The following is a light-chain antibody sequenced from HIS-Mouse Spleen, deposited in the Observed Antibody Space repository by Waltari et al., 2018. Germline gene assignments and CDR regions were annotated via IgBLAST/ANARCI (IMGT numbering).Light chain of an antibody. J-gene: IGLJ2*01. CDR2: EDS. CDR3: YSTDSSGNHRV. Sequence: SYELTQPPSVSVSPGQTARIPCPGAALPKKFPYLYQQKSGQAPVLVIYEDSKRPSGIPERFSGSSSGTMATLTISGAQVEDEADYYCYSTDSSGNHRVFGGGTKLTVL. V-gene: IGLV3-10*01. CDR1: ALPKKF.